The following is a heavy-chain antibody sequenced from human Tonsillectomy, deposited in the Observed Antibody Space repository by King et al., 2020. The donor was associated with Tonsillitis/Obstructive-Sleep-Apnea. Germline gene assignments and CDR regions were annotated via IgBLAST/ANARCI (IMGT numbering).Heavy chain of an antibody. CDR3: ARAPRSYDFWSGALPDY. CDR1: GYTFTGYY. Sequence: VQLVESGAEVKKPGASVKVSCTASGYTFTGYYMHWVRQAPGQGLEWMGWINPNSGGTNYAKKFQGRVTMTRDTSISTAYMELSRLRSDDTAVYYCARAPRSYDFWSGALPDYWGQGTLVTVSS. D-gene: IGHD3-3*01. CDR2: INPNSGGT. J-gene: IGHJ4*02. V-gene: IGHV1-2*02.